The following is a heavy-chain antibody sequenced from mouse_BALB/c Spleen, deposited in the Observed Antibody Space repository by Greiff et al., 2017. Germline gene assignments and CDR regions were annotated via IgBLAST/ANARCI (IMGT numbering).Heavy chain of an antibody. J-gene: IGHJ4*01. CDR2: ISYDGSN. D-gene: IGHD2-14*01. V-gene: IGHV3-6*02. CDR1: GYSITSGYY. CDR3: AREDYRYPYAMDY. Sequence: VQLQQSGPGLVKPSQSLSLTCSVTGYSITSGYYWNWIRQFPGNKLEWMGYISYDGSNNYNPSLKNRISITRDTSKNQFFLKLNSVTTEDTATYYCAREDYRYPYAMDYWGQGTSVTVSS.